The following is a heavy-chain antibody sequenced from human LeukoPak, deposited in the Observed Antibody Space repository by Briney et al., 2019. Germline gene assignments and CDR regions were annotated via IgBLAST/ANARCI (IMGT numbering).Heavy chain of an antibody. Sequence: PSETLSLTCTVSGGSISSYYWSWIRQPPGKGLEWIGYIYYSGSTNYNPSFKSRVTISVDTSKNQFSLKLSSVTAAVTAVYYCAARTRPLEMATIRFDLWGRGTLVTVSS. CDR1: GGSISSYY. D-gene: IGHD5-24*01. J-gene: IGHJ2*01. CDR3: AARTRPLEMATIRFDL. CDR2: IYYSGST. V-gene: IGHV4-59*08.